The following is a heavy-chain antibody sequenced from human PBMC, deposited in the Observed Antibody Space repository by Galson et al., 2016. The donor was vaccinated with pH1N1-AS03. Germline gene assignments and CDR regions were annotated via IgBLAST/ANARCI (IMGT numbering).Heavy chain of an antibody. CDR1: GGSITTTSFY. Sequence: SETLSLTCTVSGGSITTTSFYWAWIRQLPGKGLEWIGTIYNSGNTYYNPSLKSRVTISVDTSKNQFSLKLISVTAADTAVYYCARGAFTYYDFSTGYFPFDLWGQGTLVTVSS. CDR3: ARGAFTYYDFSTGYFPFDL. D-gene: IGHD3-3*01. CDR2: IYNSGNT. J-gene: IGHJ4*02. V-gene: IGHV4-39*07.